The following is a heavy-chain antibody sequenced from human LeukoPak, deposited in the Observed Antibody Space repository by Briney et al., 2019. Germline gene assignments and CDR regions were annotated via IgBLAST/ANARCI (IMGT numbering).Heavy chain of an antibody. J-gene: IGHJ4*02. CDR3: ASRMIKLSNIEDDY. D-gene: IGHD3-16*01. CDR2: IYYSGST. Sequence: SETLSLTCAVSGGSISSGGYSWSWIRQPPGKGLEWIGYIYYSGSTYYNPSLKSRVTISVDTSKNQFSLKLSSVTAADTAVYYCASRMIKLSNIEDDYWGQGTLVTVSS. V-gene: IGHV4-30-2*05. CDR1: GGSISSGGYS.